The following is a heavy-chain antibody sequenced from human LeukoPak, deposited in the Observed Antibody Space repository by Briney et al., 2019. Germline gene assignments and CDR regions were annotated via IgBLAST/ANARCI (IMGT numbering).Heavy chain of an antibody. Sequence: KPSETLSLTCAVSGGSISSGGYSWSWIRQPPGKGLEWIGYIYYSGSTNYNPSLKSRVTISVDTSKNQFSLKLSSVTAADTAVYYCAVDSSGWRTFDYWGQGTLVTVSS. CDR3: AVDSSGWRTFDY. CDR2: IYYSGST. J-gene: IGHJ4*02. V-gene: IGHV4-61*08. CDR1: GGSISSGGYS. D-gene: IGHD6-19*01.